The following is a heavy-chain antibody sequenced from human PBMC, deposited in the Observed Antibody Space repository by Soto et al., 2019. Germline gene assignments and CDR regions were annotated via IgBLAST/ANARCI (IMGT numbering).Heavy chain of an antibody. Sequence: SQTLSLTCAISGDSVSSNSAAWNWIRQSPSRGLEWLGRTYYRSKWYNDYAVSVKSRITINPDTSKNQFSLKLNSVTPEDTAVYYCARASDYDILTGYLAFDYWGQGTLVTVSS. D-gene: IGHD3-9*01. CDR3: ARASDYDILTGYLAFDY. J-gene: IGHJ4*02. CDR1: GDSVSSNSAA. CDR2: TYYRSKWYN. V-gene: IGHV6-1*01.